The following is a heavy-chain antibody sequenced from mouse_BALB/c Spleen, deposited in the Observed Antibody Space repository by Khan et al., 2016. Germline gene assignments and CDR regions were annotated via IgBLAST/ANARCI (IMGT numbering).Heavy chain of an antibody. V-gene: IGHV1-55*01. CDR2: IYPGSGST. J-gene: IGHJ4*01. D-gene: IGHD2-4*01. CDR3: ARSDDYYYAMDY. CDR1: GYNFTSYW. Sequence: QVQLQQPGAELVKPGTSVKLSCKASGYNFTSYWINWVKLRPGQGLEWIGDIYPGSGSTNYNEKFKSKATLTVDTSSSTAYMQLSSLASEDSALXYCARSDDYYYAMDYWGQGTSVTVSS.